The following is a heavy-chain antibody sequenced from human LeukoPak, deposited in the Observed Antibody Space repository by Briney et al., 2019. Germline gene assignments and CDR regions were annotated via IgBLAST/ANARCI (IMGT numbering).Heavy chain of an antibody. D-gene: IGHD6-19*01. V-gene: IGHV4-39*01. J-gene: IGHJ4*02. CDR3: ATRGFSQWPREDIDY. CDR1: GGSISSSSYY. CDR2: IYYSGST. Sequence: KASETLSLTCTVSGGSISSSSYYWGWIRQPPGKGLEWIGSIYYSGSTYYNPSLKSRVTISVDTSKNQFSLKLSSVTAADTAVYYCATRGFSQWPREDIDYWGQGTLVTVPS.